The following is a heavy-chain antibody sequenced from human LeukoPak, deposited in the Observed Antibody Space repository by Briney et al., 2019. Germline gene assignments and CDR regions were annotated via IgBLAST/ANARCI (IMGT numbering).Heavy chain of an antibody. CDR2: ISSSSSTI. D-gene: IGHD3-22*01. Sequence: GGSLRLSCAASGFTFSSYSMNWVRQAPGKGLEWVSHISSSSSTIYYADSVKGRFTISRDNSKNTLFLQMSSLRTEDTAVYYCAKGSSAYGHPTSPLFDFWGQGTLVTVSS. CDR3: AKGSSAYGHPTSPLFDF. J-gene: IGHJ4*02. V-gene: IGHV3-48*01. CDR1: GFTFSSYS.